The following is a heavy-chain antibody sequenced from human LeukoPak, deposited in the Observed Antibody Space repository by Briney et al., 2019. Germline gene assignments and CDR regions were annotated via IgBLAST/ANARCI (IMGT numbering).Heavy chain of an antibody. V-gene: IGHV3-49*04. CDR1: GFLFDDFA. CDR3: ARDQDIVPRRPAFDH. D-gene: IGHD2-15*01. Sequence: GGSLRLSCTGSGFLFDDFAMSWVRQAPGKGLEWVGFIRSIAYGGTTEYAASVTDRFTISRDDSKVIAYLQLDSVNSEDTAVYYCARDQDIVPRRPAFDHWGRGTLVTVSS. CDR2: IRSIAYGGTT. J-gene: IGHJ4*02.